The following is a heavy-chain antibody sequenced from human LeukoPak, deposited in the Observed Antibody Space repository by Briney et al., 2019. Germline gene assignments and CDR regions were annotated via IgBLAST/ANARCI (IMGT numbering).Heavy chain of an antibody. D-gene: IGHD4-23*01. CDR3: ARTEGTVAYDS. CDR1: GFTFSSYW. CDR2: INSDGSGT. Sequence: GGSLKLSCAAPGFTFSSYWMHGFRQAPGRGLVWVSRINSDGSGTIYADSVRGRFTISRDNAKNTLYLQVNSLRAEDTAVYYCARTEGTVAYDSWGQGTLVTVSS. V-gene: IGHV3-74*01. J-gene: IGHJ5*01.